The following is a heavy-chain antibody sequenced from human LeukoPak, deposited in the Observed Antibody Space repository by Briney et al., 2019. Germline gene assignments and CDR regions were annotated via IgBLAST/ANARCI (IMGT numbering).Heavy chain of an antibody. CDR1: GYSISSGYY. D-gene: IGHD5/OR15-5a*01. CDR2: IYHSGST. V-gene: IGHV4-38-2*02. CDR3: ARESTRGMDI. J-gene: IGHJ3*02. Sequence: SETLSLTCTVSGYSISSGYYWGWIRQPPGKGLEWIGSIYHSGSTYYNPSLKSRVTISVDTSKNQFSLKLSSVTAADTAVYYCARESTRGMDIWGQGTMVTVSS.